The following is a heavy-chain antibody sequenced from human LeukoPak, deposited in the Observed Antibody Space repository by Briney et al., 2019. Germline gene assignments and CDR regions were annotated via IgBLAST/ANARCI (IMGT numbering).Heavy chain of an antibody. J-gene: IGHJ1*01. CDR3: TTGAAGN. Sequence: GGCLRLSCAASGFTFNYSWMSWDRQAPGKGLEWVGRIRSKTDGGTRGHPAPVKGRFTISRDDSKNTLYLQMNSLKTEDTAVYYCTTGAAGNWGQGTLGPVSS. CDR1: GFTFNYSW. CDR2: IRSKTDGGTR. D-gene: IGHD2-15*01. V-gene: IGHV3-15*01.